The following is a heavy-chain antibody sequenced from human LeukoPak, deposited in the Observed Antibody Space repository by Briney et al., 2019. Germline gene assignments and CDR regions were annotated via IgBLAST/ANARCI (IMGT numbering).Heavy chain of an antibody. CDR3: ARDRLERMVVAATNWFDP. Sequence: ASVKVSCKASGYTFTSYYMHWVRQAPGQGLEWMGIINPSGGSTSYAQKFQGRVTMTRDTSTSTVYMELSSLGSEDTAVYYCARDRLERMVVAATNWFDPWGQGTLVTVSS. V-gene: IGHV1-46*01. CDR1: GYTFTSYY. D-gene: IGHD2-15*01. CDR2: INPSGGST. J-gene: IGHJ5*02.